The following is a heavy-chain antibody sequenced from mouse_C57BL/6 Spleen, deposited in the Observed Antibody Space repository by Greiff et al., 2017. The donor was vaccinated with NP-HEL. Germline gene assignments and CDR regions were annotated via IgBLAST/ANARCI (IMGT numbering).Heavy chain of an antibody. V-gene: IGHV14-4*01. CDR3: TTITTVVDRGENY. CDR1: GFNIKDDY. J-gene: IGHJ4*01. Sequence: EVQLQQSGAELVRPGASVKLSCTASGFNIKDDYMHWVKQRPEQGLEWIGWIDPENGDTEYASKFQGKATITADTSSNTAYLQLSSLTSEDTAVYYCTTITTVVDRGENYWGQGTSVTVSS. D-gene: IGHD1-1*01. CDR2: IDPENGDT.